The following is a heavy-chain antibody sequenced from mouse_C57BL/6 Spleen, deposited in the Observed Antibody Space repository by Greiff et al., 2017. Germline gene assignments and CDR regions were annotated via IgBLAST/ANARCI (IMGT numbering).Heavy chain of an antibody. CDR1: GYTFTSYW. J-gene: IGHJ1*03. CDR2: IDPSDSYT. V-gene: IGHV1-69*01. CDR3: ARESLRSFDD. D-gene: IGHD5-1*01. Sequence: QVQLQQPGAELVMPGASVKLSCKASGYTFTSYWMHWVKQRPGQGLEWIGAIDPSDSYTNYNQKFKGKSILTVDKSSSTAYMQLSSLTSEDSAVYYGARESLRSFDDWGTGTTVTVSS.